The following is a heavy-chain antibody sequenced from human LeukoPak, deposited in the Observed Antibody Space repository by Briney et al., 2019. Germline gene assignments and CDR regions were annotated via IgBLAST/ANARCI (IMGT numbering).Heavy chain of an antibody. CDR3: TRLWDSSGWYEGALDI. Sequence: SETLSLTCTVSGDSITTYYWSWIRQPAGKGLEWIGRIYTSGSTHYNPSLKSRVTMALDTSKNQFSLRLTSVTAADTAVYYCTRLWDSSGWYEGALDIWGLGTMVTVSS. V-gene: IGHV4-4*07. CDR1: GDSITTYY. CDR2: IYTSGST. J-gene: IGHJ3*02. D-gene: IGHD6-19*01.